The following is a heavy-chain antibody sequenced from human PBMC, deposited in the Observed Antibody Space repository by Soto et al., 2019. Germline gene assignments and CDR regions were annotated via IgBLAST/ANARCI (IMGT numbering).Heavy chain of an antibody. Sequence: QVQLVESGGGVVQPGRSLRLSCAASGFTFSSYGIHWVRQAPGKGLEWVAVISYDGSNKFYADSVKGRFTISRDNSNNTLYLQMNSLRAEDTAVYYCAKDSGTCWYFDLGGRGTLVTVSS. V-gene: IGHV3-30*18. D-gene: IGHD3-10*01. CDR1: GFTFSSYG. CDR3: AKDSGTCWYFDL. J-gene: IGHJ2*01. CDR2: ISYDGSNK.